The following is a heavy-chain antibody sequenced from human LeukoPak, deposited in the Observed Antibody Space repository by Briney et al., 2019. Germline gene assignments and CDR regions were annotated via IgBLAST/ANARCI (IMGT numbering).Heavy chain of an antibody. Sequence: ASVKVSCKASGYTFTGYYMHWVRQAPGQGLEWMGWINPNSGGTNYAQKFQGRVTMTTDTSTSTAYMELRSLRSDDTAVYYCARGLGIVYYDSSGFFDYWGQGTLVTVSS. CDR2: INPNSGGT. V-gene: IGHV1-2*02. CDR3: ARGLGIVYYDSSGFFDY. J-gene: IGHJ4*02. CDR1: GYTFTGYY. D-gene: IGHD3-22*01.